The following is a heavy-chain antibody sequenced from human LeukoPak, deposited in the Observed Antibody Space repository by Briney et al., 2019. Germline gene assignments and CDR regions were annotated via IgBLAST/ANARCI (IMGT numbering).Heavy chain of an antibody. V-gene: IGHV1-18*01. J-gene: IGHJ4*02. Sequence: ISAYNVNTNYAQKLQGRVTMTTDTSTSTAYMELRSLRSDDTAVYYCARGGKGSYVDFDFDYWGQGTLVTVSS. D-gene: IGHD1-26*01. CDR3: ARGGKGSYVDFDFDY. CDR2: ISAYNVNT.